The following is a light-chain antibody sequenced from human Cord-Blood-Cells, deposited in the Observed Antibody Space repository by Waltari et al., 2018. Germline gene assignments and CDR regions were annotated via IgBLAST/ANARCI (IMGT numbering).Light chain of an antibody. V-gene: IGLV3-1*01. CDR2: QGS. Sequence: SYELTQPPSVSVSPGQTASITCSGDKLGDKYACWYQQKPGQSPVLVIYQGSKRPSGIPERFSGSNSGNTATLTISGTQAMDEADYYCQAWDSSHVVFGGVTKLTVL. J-gene: IGLJ2*01. CDR1: KLGDKY. CDR3: QAWDSSHVV.